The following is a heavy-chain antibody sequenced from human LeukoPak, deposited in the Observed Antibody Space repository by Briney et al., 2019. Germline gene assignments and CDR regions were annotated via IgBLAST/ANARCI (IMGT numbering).Heavy chain of an antibody. CDR3: ARGGGYSYGHEKNILYYFDY. J-gene: IGHJ4*02. CDR2: INPNSCDT. D-gene: IGHD5-18*01. Sequence: GASEKVSCKASVYTFTGHYMHWVRQAPGQALEWMGWINPNSCDTNYAQKFQGRVTMTRDTSISTAYMELSRLRSDDTAVYYCARGGGYSYGHEKNILYYFDYWGQGTLVTVSS. CDR1: VYTFTGHY. V-gene: IGHV1-2*02.